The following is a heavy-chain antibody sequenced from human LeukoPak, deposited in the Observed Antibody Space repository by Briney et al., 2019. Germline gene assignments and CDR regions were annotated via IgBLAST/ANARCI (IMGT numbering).Heavy chain of an antibody. CDR3: AKAAAMIVVSTTDY. Sequence: GGSLRLSCAASGFTFRSYGMSWVRQAPGKGLEWVSAVSGSGDSGYYADSVKGRFTISRDNSKNTLYLQMNSLRAEDAAVYYCAKAAAMIVVSTTDYWGQGTLVTVSS. J-gene: IGHJ4*02. CDR1: GFTFRSYG. D-gene: IGHD3-22*01. V-gene: IGHV3-23*01. CDR2: VSGSGDSG.